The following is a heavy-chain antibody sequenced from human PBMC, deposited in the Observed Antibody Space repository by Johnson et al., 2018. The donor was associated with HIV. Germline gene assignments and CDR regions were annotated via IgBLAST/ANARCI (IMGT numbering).Heavy chain of an antibody. CDR1: GFTFSSYA. Sequence: QVQLVESGGGVVQPGRSLRLSCAASGFTFSSYAMHWVRQAPGKGLEWVAVISYDGSNKYYADSVKGRFTISRDNSKNTLYLQMNSLRAGDTAVYYCAKVTMIVVVDNAFDIWGQGTMVTVSS. D-gene: IGHD3-22*01. J-gene: IGHJ3*02. CDR3: AKVTMIVVVDNAFDI. CDR2: ISYDGSNK. V-gene: IGHV3-30*14.